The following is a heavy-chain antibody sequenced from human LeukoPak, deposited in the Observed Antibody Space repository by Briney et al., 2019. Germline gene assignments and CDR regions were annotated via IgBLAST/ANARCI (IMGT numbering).Heavy chain of an antibody. V-gene: IGHV3-23*01. CDR3: AKVPGSYYFDY. CDR2: ISGGGGTT. D-gene: IGHD3-10*01. J-gene: IGHJ4*02. Sequence: PGGSLRLSCAASGFTFNNYAMSWVRQAPGKGLEWVSGISGGGGTTYYADSVKGRFTISRDNSKNTLYLQMNSLRAEDTAVYYCAKVPGSYYFDYWGQGTLVTVSS. CDR1: GFTFNNYA.